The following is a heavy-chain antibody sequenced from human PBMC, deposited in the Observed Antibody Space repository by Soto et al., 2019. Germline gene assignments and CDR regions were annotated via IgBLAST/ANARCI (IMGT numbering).Heavy chain of an antibody. J-gene: IGHJ6*02. V-gene: IGHV3-48*02. CDR3: ATDVLRFLESSYYYYGMDV. Sequence: EVQLVESGGGLVQPGGSLRLSCAASGFTFSSYSMNWVRQAPGKGLEWVSYISSSSSTIYYADSVKGRFTISRDNAKSSLYLQMNSLRDEDTAVYYCATDVLRFLESSYYYYGMDVWGQGTTVTVSS. D-gene: IGHD3-3*01. CDR1: GFTFSSYS. CDR2: ISSSSSTI.